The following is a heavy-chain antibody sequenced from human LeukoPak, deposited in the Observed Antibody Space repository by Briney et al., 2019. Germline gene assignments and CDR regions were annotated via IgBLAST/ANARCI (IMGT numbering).Heavy chain of an antibody. CDR2: ISGSGETA. V-gene: IGHV3-23*01. J-gene: IGHJ4*02. CDR1: GFTFSSSA. Sequence: GGSLRLSCAASGFTFSSSAMSWVRQAPRKGLEWVSAISGSGETAFYVDSVKGRFTISRDNSQNTLYLQMNSLRADDTAVYYCARDRLLWFGEGIDYWGQGTLVTVSS. CDR3: ARDRLLWFGEGIDY. D-gene: IGHD3-10*01.